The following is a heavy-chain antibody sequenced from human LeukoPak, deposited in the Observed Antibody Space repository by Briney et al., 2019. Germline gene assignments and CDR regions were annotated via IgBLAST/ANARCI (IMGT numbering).Heavy chain of an antibody. CDR3: ATAFGHVAAAGSLYWYFDL. V-gene: IGHV1-46*01. Sequence: ASVKVSCKASGYTFTSNYIHWVRQAPGQGLEWMGMIYPRDGSTSYAQKFQGRVTMTEDTSTDTAYMELSSLRSEDTAVYYCATAFGHVAAAGSLYWYFDLWGRGTLVTVSS. CDR2: IYPRDGST. CDR1: GYTFTSNY. J-gene: IGHJ2*01. D-gene: IGHD6-13*01.